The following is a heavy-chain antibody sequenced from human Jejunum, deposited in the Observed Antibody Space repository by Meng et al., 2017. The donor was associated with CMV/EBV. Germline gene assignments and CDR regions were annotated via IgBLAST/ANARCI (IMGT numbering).Heavy chain of an antibody. CDR3: AKATEADGYYFDY. V-gene: IGHV3-23*03. J-gene: IGHJ4*02. CDR2: IYSGSGRT. Sequence: GLPFNTNARGWVRQAPGKGLEWVSSIYSGSGRTYYGDSVKGRFIISRDNSRDTLYLQMTSLRPEDTAIYYCAKATEADGYYFDYWGQGILVTVSS. CDR1: GLPFNTNA. D-gene: IGHD6-13*01.